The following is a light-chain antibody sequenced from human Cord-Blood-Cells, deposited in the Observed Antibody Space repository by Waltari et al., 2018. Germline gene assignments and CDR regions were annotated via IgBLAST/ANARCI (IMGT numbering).Light chain of an antibody. CDR1: QSISSW. Sequence: MMIHQPSSLSAASVEDRITITCRASQSISSWFDWYQQKPGKAPKLLIYDASSLESGVPSRFSGSGSGTEFTLTISSLQPDDFATYYCQQYNSYSPTFGQGTKVEIK. CDR3: QQYNSYSPT. J-gene: IGKJ1*01. CDR2: DAS. V-gene: IGKV1-5*01.